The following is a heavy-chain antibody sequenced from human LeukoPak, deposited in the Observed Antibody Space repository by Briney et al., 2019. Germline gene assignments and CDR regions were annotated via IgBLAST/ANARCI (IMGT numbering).Heavy chain of an antibody. Sequence: GGSLRLSCAASGFTFSNAWMSWVRQAPGKGLEWVGRIKSKTDGGTTDYAAPVKGRFTISRDDSKNTLYLQMNSLKTEDTAVYYCTTPSGSYNGLDYFDYWGQGTLVTVSS. J-gene: IGHJ4*02. D-gene: IGHD1-26*01. V-gene: IGHV3-15*01. CDR1: GFTFSNAW. CDR3: TTPSGSYNGLDYFDY. CDR2: IKSKTDGGTT.